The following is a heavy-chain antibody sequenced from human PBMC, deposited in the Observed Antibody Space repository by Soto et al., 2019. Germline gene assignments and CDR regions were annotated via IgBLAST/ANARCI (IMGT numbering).Heavy chain of an antibody. CDR3: ARDLRYYGSGSYYNPLNYYYYGMDV. CDR2: IYYSGST. J-gene: IGHJ6*02. Sequence: PSETLSLTCTVSGGSISSYYWSWIRQPPGKGLEWIGYIYYSGSTNYNPSLKSRVTISVDTSKNQFSLKLSSVTAADTAVYYCARDLRYYGSGSYYNPLNYYYYGMDVWGQGTTVTVSS. D-gene: IGHD3-10*01. CDR1: GGSISSYY. V-gene: IGHV4-59*01.